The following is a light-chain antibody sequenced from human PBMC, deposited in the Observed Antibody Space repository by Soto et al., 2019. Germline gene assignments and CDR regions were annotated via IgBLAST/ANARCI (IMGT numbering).Light chain of an antibody. CDR3: CSYAGRSTFYV. CDR2: DVT. CDR1: SSDVGGYRY. V-gene: IGLV2-11*01. Sequence: QSVLTQPRSVSGSPGQSVTISCTGTSSDVGGYRYVSWYQQHPGKAPKLMIYDVTKRPSGVPDRFSGSKSGNTASLTISGLQADDEADYYCCSYAGRSTFYVFGTGTKLTVL. J-gene: IGLJ1*01.